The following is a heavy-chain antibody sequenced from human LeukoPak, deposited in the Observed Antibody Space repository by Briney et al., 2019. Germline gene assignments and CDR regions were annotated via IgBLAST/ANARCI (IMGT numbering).Heavy chain of an antibody. CDR3: VRDGGVSGYDLLDY. CDR1: GFTFSNYR. CDR2: INQDGSKE. V-gene: IGHV3-7*01. J-gene: IGHJ4*02. Sequence: GGSLRLSCAASGFTFSNYRMTWVRQAPGKGLEWVAHINQDGSKEYYMDSVKARFTISRDNAKNSLSLQMNSLRAEDTDVYYCVRDGGVSGYDLLDYWGQGTLVTVSS. D-gene: IGHD5-12*01.